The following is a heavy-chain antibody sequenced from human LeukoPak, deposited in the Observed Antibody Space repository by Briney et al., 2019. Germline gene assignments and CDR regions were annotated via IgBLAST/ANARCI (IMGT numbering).Heavy chain of an antibody. V-gene: IGHV3-30*18. D-gene: IGHD5-12*01. CDR3: AKDLEVATLGYYYGMDV. Sequence: PGRSLRLSCAASGFTFSSYGMHWVRQAPGKGLEWVAVISYDGSNKYYADSVKGRFTISRDNSKNTLYLQMNSLRAEDTAVYYCAKDLEVATLGYYYGMDVWGQGTTVTVSS. CDR2: ISYDGSNK. J-gene: IGHJ6*02. CDR1: GFTFSSYG.